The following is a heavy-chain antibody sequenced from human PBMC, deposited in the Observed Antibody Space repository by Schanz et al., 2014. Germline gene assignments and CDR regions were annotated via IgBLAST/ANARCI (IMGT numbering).Heavy chain of an antibody. CDR1: GYTFTSDS. J-gene: IGHJ4*02. V-gene: IGHV1-46*03. D-gene: IGHD3-10*01. CDR2: VNPSVRGT. CDR3: ARGGSMVQEISFAS. Sequence: QVQLVQSGAEVKKPGASVKVSCKASGYTFTSDSMHWVRQAPGQGLEWMGIVNPSVRGTPFAREFQGRVTMTSDTSTSTVYMELSSLRSEDTAVYYCARGGSMVQEISFASWGQGSLVTVSS.